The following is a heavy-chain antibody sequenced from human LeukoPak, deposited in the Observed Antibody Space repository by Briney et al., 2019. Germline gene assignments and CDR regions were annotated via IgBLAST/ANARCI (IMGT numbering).Heavy chain of an antibody. D-gene: IGHD4/OR15-4a*01. V-gene: IGHV3-7*03. J-gene: IGHJ4*02. CDR1: GFTFSTYW. Sequence: GGSLRLSCAASGFTFSTYWMNWVRQAPGKGLEWVANIKQDGSEKYYVDSVKGRFTISRDNAKNSLYLQMNSLRAEDTAVYYCARRAGAYSHPYDYWGQGTLVTVSS. CDR3: ARRAGAYSHPYDY. CDR2: IKQDGSEK.